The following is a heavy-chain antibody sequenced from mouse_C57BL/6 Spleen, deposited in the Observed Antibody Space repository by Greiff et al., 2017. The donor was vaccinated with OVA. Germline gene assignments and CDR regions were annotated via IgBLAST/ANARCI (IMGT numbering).Heavy chain of an antibody. CDR3: AREGNWDWFAY. J-gene: IGHJ3*01. Sequence: ESGPGLVKPSQSLSLTCSVTGYSITSGYYWNWIRQFPGNKLEWMGYISYDGSNNYNPSLKNRISITRVTSKNQFFLKLNSVTTEDTATYSGAREGNWDWFAYWGQATLVTVSA. CDR1: GYSITSGYY. V-gene: IGHV3-6*01. CDR2: ISYDGSN. D-gene: IGHD4-1*01.